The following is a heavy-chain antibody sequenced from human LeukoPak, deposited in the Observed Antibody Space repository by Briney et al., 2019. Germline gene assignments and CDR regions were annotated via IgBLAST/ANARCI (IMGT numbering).Heavy chain of an antibody. CDR2: ISYDGSNK. Sequence: GGSLRLSCAASGFTFSSYGMHWVRQAPGKGLEWVAVISYDGSNKYYADSVKGRFTISRDNSKNTLYLQMNNLRAEDTAVYYCAKPHSGWSFDYWGQGTLVTVSS. CDR3: AKPHSGWSFDY. CDR1: GFTFSSYG. D-gene: IGHD6-19*01. V-gene: IGHV3-30*18. J-gene: IGHJ4*02.